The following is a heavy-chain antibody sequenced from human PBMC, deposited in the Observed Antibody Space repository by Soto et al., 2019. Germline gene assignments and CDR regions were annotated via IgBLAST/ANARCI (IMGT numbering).Heavy chain of an antibody. D-gene: IGHD3-3*01. CDR3: ARIITIFGVVHYYCSAMDV. Sequence: PSETLSLTCAVYGGSFSGYYWSWIRQPPGKGLEWIGEINHSGSTNYNPSLKSRVTISVDTSKNQFSLKLSSVTAADTAVYYCARIITIFGVVHYYCSAMDVWGQGTTVTVAS. CDR1: GGSFSGYY. CDR2: INHSGST. J-gene: IGHJ6*02. V-gene: IGHV4-34*01.